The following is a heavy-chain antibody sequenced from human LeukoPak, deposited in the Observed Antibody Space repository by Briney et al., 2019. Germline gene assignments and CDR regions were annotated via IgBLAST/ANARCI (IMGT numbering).Heavy chain of an antibody. CDR1: GYTSTGYY. Sequence: GASVKVSCKASGYTSTGYYIHWVRQDPGQGLEWMGWINPNSGGTNYAQKFQGRVTMTRDTSISTAYMELSRLRSDDTAVYYCARAPVGYYKAFDIWGQGTMVTVSS. D-gene: IGHD1-26*01. CDR3: ARAPVGYYKAFDI. V-gene: IGHV1-2*02. J-gene: IGHJ3*02. CDR2: INPNSGGT.